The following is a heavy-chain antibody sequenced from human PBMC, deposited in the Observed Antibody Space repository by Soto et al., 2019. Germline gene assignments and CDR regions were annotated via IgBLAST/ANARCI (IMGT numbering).Heavy chain of an antibody. D-gene: IGHD3-3*01. J-gene: IGHJ6*02. CDR3: ARGTTLAIFDYGMDV. V-gene: IGHV3-33*01. CDR1: GFTFSSYG. Sequence: GGSLRLSCAASGFTFSSYGMHWVRQAPGKGLEWVAVIWYDGSNKYYADSVKGRFTISRDNSKNTLYLQMNSLRGEDSSVYYCARGTTLAIFDYGMDVWGQGTTVTVSS. CDR2: IWYDGSNK.